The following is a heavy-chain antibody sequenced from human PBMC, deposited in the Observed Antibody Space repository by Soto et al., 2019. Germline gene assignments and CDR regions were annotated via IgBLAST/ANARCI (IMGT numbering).Heavy chain of an antibody. J-gene: IGHJ5*02. V-gene: IGHV1-69*13. D-gene: IGHD2-2*01. CDR2: IIPIFGTA. CDR3: ARGGIVVVPDPWGFDP. Sequence: SVKVSFKASGGSFSSYAISWARQAPGQGLEWMGGIIPIFGTANYAQKFQGRVAITADESTSTAYMELSSLRSEDTAVYYCARGGIVVVPDPWGFDPWGQGTLVTVSS. CDR1: GGSFSSYA.